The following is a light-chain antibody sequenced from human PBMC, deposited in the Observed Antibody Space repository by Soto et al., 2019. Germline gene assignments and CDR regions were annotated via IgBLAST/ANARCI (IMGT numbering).Light chain of an antibody. CDR2: AAS. CDR3: QKCKIAVFT. Sequence: DIQMTQSPSSLSAFVGDTVTITCRASQDISNCLAWYQQKPGKVPKLLIYAASTLQSGVRSRFSGSGSGTDFTLTISSLPPEDVATYYCQKCKIAVFTFGGGTKVEMK. V-gene: IGKV1-27*01. J-gene: IGKJ4*01. CDR1: QDISNC.